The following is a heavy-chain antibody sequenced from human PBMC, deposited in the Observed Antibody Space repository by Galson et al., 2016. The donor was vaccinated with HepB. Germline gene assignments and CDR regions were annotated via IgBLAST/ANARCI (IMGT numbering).Heavy chain of an antibody. D-gene: IGHD2-2*01. V-gene: IGHV3-23*01. Sequence: SLRLSCAASGFTFSSYAMSWVRQAPGKGLEWVSSISGDGAPYYVDSMKGRFTISRDNSKDTLYLQMISPRAEDTAVYYCARDRGFYSSTWDWGQGTLVTVSS. CDR2: ISGDGAP. J-gene: IGHJ4*02. CDR3: ARDRGFYSSTWD. CDR1: GFTFSSYA.